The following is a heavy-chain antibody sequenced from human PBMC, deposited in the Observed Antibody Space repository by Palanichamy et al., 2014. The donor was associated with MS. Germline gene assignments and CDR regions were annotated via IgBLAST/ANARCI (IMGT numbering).Heavy chain of an antibody. CDR1: GGNFSSNA. CDR3: ARGLFLHSGTYYEYYYGMDV. J-gene: IGHJ6*02. D-gene: IGHD1-26*01. CDR2: IIPLFATA. V-gene: IGHV1-69*01. Sequence: QVQLVQSGAEVKKPGSSAKVSCKTSGGNFSSNAISWVRQAPGQGLEWMGGIIPLFATAKYAQKLQDRVTITADESTSTSHMELSGLRSDDTAIYYCARGLFLHSGTYYEYYYGMDVWGQGTPVIVSS.